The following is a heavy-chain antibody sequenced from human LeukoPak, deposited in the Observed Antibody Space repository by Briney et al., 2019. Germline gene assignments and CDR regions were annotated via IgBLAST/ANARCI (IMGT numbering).Heavy chain of an antibody. CDR2: ISYSGST. V-gene: IGHV4-59*01. J-gene: IGHJ5*02. D-gene: IGHD3-22*01. CDR1: GGSISSYY. CDR3: AREPGFDSSGYLNWFDP. Sequence: SETLSLTCTVSGGSISSYYWSWIRQPPGKGLEWIACISYSGSTKYNPSLKSRVTISVDTSKNQLSLKLSSVTAADTAVYYCAREPGFDSSGYLNWFDPRGQGTLVTVSS.